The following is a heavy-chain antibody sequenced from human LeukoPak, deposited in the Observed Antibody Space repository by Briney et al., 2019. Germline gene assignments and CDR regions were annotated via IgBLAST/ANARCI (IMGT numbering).Heavy chain of an antibody. D-gene: IGHD6-19*01. J-gene: IGHJ4*02. CDR2: IHYSGST. V-gene: IGHV4-59*02. CDR3: ARGGSKQWLVDDS. Sequence: SETLSLTCTVSGGSVSGYYWSWIRQPPGKGLEWIGYIHYSGSTNYNPSLKSRVTISVDTSKNQFYLKLSSVTAADTAIYYCARGGSKQWLVDDSWGQGTLVTVSS. CDR1: GGSVSGYY.